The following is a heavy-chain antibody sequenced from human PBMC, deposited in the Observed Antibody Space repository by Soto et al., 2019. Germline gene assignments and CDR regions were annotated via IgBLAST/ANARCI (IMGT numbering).Heavy chain of an antibody. D-gene: IGHD5-18*01. Sequence: LRLPCVGSGFTFSDSVMAWVRQAPGKGLEWLSVMSGDGRTRYALSVTGRFTISRDNSKNTLYLQMNSLRAEDTAVYYCARGYTYGPGIWFDPWGQGTLVTVSS. J-gene: IGHJ5*02. V-gene: IGHV3-23*01. CDR3: ARGYTYGPGIWFDP. CDR1: GFTFSDSV. CDR2: MSGDGRT.